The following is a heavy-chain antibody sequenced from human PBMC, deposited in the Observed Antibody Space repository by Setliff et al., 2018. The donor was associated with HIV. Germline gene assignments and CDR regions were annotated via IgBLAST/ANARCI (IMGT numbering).Heavy chain of an antibody. J-gene: IGHJ6*03. V-gene: IGHV4-59*11. CDR3: ARDGPLEGSYRYYYYYMDV. Sequence: LSLTCTVSGGSLSSHYWSWIRQPPGKGLEWIGYIYYSGSTNYNPSLKSRVTISVDTSKNQFSLRLSSVTAADTAVYYCARDGPLEGSYRYYYYYMDVWGKGTTVTVSS. CDR1: GGSLSSHY. D-gene: IGHD3-10*01. CDR2: IYYSGST.